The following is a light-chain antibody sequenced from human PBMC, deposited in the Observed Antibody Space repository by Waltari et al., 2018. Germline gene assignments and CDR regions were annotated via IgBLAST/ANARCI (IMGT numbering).Light chain of an antibody. CDR1: TGYCSNV. CDR3: QTGGHGTWV. CDR2: VNSDGSH. Sequence: LVLTQSPSASASLEASVKLTCTPSTGYCSNVIAWLQQQPGKGPRYLMKVNSDGSHRKGDDIPDRFSASKSGTECYLTISSLQSEDEADYYCQTGGHGTWVFGGGTKLTVL. V-gene: IGLV4-69*01. J-gene: IGLJ3*02.